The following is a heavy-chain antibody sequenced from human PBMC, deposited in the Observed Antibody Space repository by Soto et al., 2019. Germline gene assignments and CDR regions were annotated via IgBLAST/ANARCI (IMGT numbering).Heavy chain of an antibody. CDR2: ISWDGGST. Sequence: GGSLRLSCAASGFTFDDYTIHFFRQSPFKWLEWVSLISWDGGSTYYADSVKGRFTISRDNSKNSLYLQMNSLRTEDTALYYCAKDVGYYYDSSGTGFGMDVWGQGTTVTVSS. J-gene: IGHJ6*02. CDR3: AKDVGYYYDSSGTGFGMDV. V-gene: IGHV3-43*01. CDR1: GFTFDDYT. D-gene: IGHD3-22*01.